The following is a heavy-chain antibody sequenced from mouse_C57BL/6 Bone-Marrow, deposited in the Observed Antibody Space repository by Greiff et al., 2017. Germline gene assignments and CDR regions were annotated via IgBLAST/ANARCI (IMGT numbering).Heavy chain of an antibody. CDR1: GYTFTDYY. D-gene: IGHD2-5*01. Sequence: VQLQQSGPELVKPGASVKISCKASGYTFTDYYMNWVKQSHGKSLEWIGDINPNNGGTSYTQKFKGKATLTVDKSSSTAYMELRSLTSEDSAVXYCARPSYCSNYAFAYWGPGTLVTVSA. V-gene: IGHV1-26*01. CDR3: ARPSYCSNYAFAY. J-gene: IGHJ3*01. CDR2: INPNNGGT.